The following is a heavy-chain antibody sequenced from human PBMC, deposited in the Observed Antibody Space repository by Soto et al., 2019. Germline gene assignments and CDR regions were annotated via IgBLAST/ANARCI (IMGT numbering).Heavy chain of an antibody. J-gene: IGHJ3*02. V-gene: IGHV1-69*13. Sequence: AASVKVSCKASGGTFSSYAISWVRQAPGQGLEWMGGIIPIFGTANYAQKFQGRVTITADESTSTAYMELSSLRSEDTAVYYCARWGYDSSGYDNHPRPPPRPLSFDIWGQGTMVTVSS. CDR2: IIPIFGTA. D-gene: IGHD3-22*01. CDR1: GGTFSSYA. CDR3: ARWGYDSSGYDNHPRPPPRPLSFDI.